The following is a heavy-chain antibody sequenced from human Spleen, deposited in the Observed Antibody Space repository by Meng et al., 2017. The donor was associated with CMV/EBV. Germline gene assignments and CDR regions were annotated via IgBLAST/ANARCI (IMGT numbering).Heavy chain of an antibody. Sequence: GGPLRLSCAASGFTFSSYAMHWFRQAPGKGLEWVAATSYDGSSEYYADSVKGRFTVSRDNSKNTLYLQMNSLRLEDTAMFYCARDSDYWGQGTLVTVSS. CDR1: GFTFSSYA. J-gene: IGHJ4*02. CDR3: ARDSDY. CDR2: TSYDGSSE. V-gene: IGHV3-30*04.